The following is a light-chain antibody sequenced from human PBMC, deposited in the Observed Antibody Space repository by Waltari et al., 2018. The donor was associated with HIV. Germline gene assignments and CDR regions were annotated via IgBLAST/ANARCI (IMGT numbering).Light chain of an antibody. J-gene: IGLJ2*01. V-gene: IGLV2-14*01. CDR1: RSDVGDYDY. Sequence: QSALTQPASVSGSPGQSITISCTGTRSDVGDYDYVSWYQQHPGKVPKLLIYEVSNRPSGVSNRFSGSKSCNTASLTISGLQAEDEADYYCFSYVSTTTLGLFGGGTKLTVL. CDR2: EVS. CDR3: FSYVSTTTLGL.